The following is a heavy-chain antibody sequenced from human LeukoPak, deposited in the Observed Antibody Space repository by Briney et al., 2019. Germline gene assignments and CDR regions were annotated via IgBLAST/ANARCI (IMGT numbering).Heavy chain of an antibody. V-gene: IGHV3-11*01. D-gene: IGHD6-19*01. Sequence: TGGSLRLSCAASGFTFSDYYMSWLRQARGKGGEGVSYISSSGSTIYYADSVKGRFTISRDNAKSSLYLQMNSLRAEDTAVYYCARDSSGRGYYYGMDVWGQGTTVTVSS. CDR1: GFTFSDYY. CDR3: ARDSSGRGYYYGMDV. CDR2: ISSSGSTI. J-gene: IGHJ6*02.